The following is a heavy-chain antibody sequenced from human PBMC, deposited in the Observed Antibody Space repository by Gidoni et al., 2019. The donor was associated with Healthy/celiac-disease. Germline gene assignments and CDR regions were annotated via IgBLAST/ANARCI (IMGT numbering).Heavy chain of an antibody. Sequence: QVQLVASWGGVVQPGRSLRLSCAASGFTFSSYGMHWVRQAPGKVLEWVAVLWYDGSNKYYAYAVKGRVTISRDNSKNTLYLQMNSLGAEYTAVDYCARVSPAAGHYYYYGMDVWGQGTTVTVSS. D-gene: IGHD6-13*01. CDR2: LWYDGSNK. CDR3: ARVSPAAGHYYYYGMDV. J-gene: IGHJ6*02. CDR1: GFTFSSYG. V-gene: IGHV3-33*01.